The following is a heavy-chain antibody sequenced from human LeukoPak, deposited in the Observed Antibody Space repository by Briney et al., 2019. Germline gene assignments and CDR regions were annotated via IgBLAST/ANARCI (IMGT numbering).Heavy chain of an antibody. J-gene: IGHJ4*02. CDR2: ISGSGGRT. CDR1: GFTFSSYV. D-gene: IGHD6-19*01. Sequence: GGSLRLSCAASGFTFSSYVMTWVRQAPGKGLEWVSGISGSGGRTYYADSVKGRFTISRDNSKNTLYLQMNSLRAEDTDVYYCARVTGWSGARYYFDYWGQGTLVTVSS. CDR3: ARVTGWSGARYYFDY. V-gene: IGHV3-23*01.